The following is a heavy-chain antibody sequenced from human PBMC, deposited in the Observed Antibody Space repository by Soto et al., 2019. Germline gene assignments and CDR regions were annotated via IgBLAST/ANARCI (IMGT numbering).Heavy chain of an antibody. CDR2: ISAYNGNT. D-gene: IGHD3-3*01. CDR3: ARENQWDFWRVGLNWFDP. J-gene: IGHJ5*02. CDR1: GYTFTSYG. V-gene: IGHV1-18*01. Sequence: QVQLVQSGAEVKKPGASVKVSCKASGYTFTSYGISWVRQAPGQGLEGMGWISAYNGNTNYAQKHQGRVTMTTDTSTSTAYMELRSLRSDDTAVYYCARENQWDFWRVGLNWFDPWGQGTLVTVSS.